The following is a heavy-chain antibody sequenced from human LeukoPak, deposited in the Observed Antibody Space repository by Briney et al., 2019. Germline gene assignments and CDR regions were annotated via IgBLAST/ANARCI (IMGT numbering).Heavy chain of an antibody. CDR1: GGSISSYY. J-gene: IGHJ4*02. CDR3: ARDSSGWYRGPSFDY. CDR2: IYYSGST. Sequence: TSETLSLTCTVSGGSISSYYWGWIRQPPGKGLEWIGSIYYSGSTYYNPSLKSRVTISVDTSKNQFSLKLSSVTAADTAVYYCARDSSGWYRGPSFDYWGQGTLVTVSS. V-gene: IGHV4-39*07. D-gene: IGHD6-19*01.